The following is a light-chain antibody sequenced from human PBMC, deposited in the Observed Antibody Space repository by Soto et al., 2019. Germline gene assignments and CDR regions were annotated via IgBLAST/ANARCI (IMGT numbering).Light chain of an antibody. CDR2: DAA. J-gene: IGKJ5*01. CDR1: QDIGNY. Sequence: IQLTQSPSSLSASVGDRVTISCRASQDIGNYLAWYQQKPGEAPKLLIYDAATLQSGVPLRFGGSGSETDFTLTISSLQPEDVATYYCQQLNKYPVTFGQGTRLEIK. V-gene: IGKV1-9*01. CDR3: QQLNKYPVT.